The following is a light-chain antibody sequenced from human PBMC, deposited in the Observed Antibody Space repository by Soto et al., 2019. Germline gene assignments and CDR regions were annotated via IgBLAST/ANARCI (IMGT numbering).Light chain of an antibody. CDR1: QSVTSN. CDR2: GAS. J-gene: IGKJ4*01. Sequence: EIVMTQSPATLSVSPGERATLSCRASQSVTSNLAWYQQKPGQAPRLLIYGASTRATGIPARFSGSGSGTEFTLTISSLQSEDFTVHYCQHYNNWPLTFGGGTKVDIK. V-gene: IGKV3-15*01. CDR3: QHYNNWPLT.